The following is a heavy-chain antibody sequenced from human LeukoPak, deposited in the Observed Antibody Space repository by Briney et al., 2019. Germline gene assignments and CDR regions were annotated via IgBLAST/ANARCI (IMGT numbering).Heavy chain of an antibody. CDR3: ARPRGCGSSRCNNFDY. Sequence: GGSLRLSCAASGFTFSRNGMAWVRQAPGKGLEWVSSISVSGTYIYYSDSVKGRFTISRDNAKNSLYLQMNSLRAEDTAVYYCARPRGCGSSRCNNFDYWGQGTLVTVSS. J-gene: IGHJ4*02. D-gene: IGHD2-2*01. CDR1: GFTFSRNG. CDR2: ISVSGTYI. V-gene: IGHV3-21*01.